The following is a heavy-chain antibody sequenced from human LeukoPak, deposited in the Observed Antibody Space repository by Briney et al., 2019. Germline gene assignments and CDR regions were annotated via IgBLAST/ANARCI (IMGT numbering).Heavy chain of an antibody. D-gene: IGHD2-15*01. J-gene: IGHJ4*02. CDR2: IYTSGST. Sequence: PSETLSLTCTVSGGSISSYYWSWIRQPAGKGLEWIGRIYTSGSTNYNPSLKSRVTMSVDTSKNQFSLKLSSVTAADTAVYYCARVGYCSGGSCYPIDYWGQGTLVTVSS. CDR3: ARVGYCSGGSCYPIDY. V-gene: IGHV4-4*07. CDR1: GGSISSYY.